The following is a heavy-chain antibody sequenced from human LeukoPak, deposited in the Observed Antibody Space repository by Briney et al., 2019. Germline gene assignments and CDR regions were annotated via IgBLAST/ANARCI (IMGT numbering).Heavy chain of an antibody. CDR3: AKDLSHYDILTGYSPFDY. D-gene: IGHD3-9*01. CDR1: GFTFSSYA. CDR2: ISGSGGST. Sequence: GGSLRLSCAASGFTFSSYAMSWVRQAPGKGLEWVSAISGSGGSTYYADSVKGRFTISRDNSKNTLYLQMNSLRAEDTAVYYCAKDLSHYDILTGYSPFDYWGQGTLVTVSS. J-gene: IGHJ4*02. V-gene: IGHV3-23*01.